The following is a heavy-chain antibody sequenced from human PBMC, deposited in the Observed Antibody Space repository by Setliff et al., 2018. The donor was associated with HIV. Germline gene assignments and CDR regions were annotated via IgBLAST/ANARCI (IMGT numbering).Heavy chain of an antibody. CDR3: AREHGGYADY. D-gene: IGHD5-12*01. CDR2: IIPILGIA. CDR1: GYTFTSYY. Sequence: SVKVSCKASGYTFTSYYMHWVRQAPGQGLEWMGGIIPILGIANYAQKFQGRVTITADESTSTAYMELSSLRSEDTAVYYCAREHGGYADYWGQGTLVTVSS. J-gene: IGHJ4*02. V-gene: IGHV1-69*10.